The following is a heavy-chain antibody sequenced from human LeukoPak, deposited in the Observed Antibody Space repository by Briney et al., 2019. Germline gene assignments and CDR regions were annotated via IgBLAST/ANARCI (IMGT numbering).Heavy chain of an antibody. V-gene: IGHV3-13*05. CDR2: ISTAGDP. D-gene: IGHD2-2*01. Sequence: GGSLRLSCTASGFTFSSYDMHWVRQGKVKGLEWVSAISTAGDPYYLGSVKGRFTISRENAKNSFYLQMNSLRAGDTAVYYCAGQARPGAAEGAFDIWGQGTMVTVSS. CDR3: AGQARPGAAEGAFDI. CDR1: GFTFSSYD. J-gene: IGHJ3*02.